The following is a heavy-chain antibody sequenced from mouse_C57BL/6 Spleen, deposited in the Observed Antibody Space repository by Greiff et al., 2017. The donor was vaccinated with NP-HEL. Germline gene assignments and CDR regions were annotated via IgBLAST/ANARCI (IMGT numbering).Heavy chain of an antibody. CDR2: IYPGDGDT. Sequence: QVQLQQSGAELVKPGASVKISCKASGYAFSSYWMNWVKQRPGKGLEWIGQIYPGDGDTNYNGKFKGKATLTADKSSSTAYMQLSSLTSEDSAVYFCARSYYSNYAFDYWGQGTTLTVSS. CDR3: ARSYYSNYAFDY. D-gene: IGHD2-5*01. J-gene: IGHJ2*01. CDR1: GYAFSSYW. V-gene: IGHV1-80*01.